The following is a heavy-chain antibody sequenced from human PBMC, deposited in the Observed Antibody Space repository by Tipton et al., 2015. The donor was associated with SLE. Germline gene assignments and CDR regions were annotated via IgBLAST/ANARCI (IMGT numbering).Heavy chain of an antibody. J-gene: IGHJ5*02. CDR2: IYFGGSG. CDR1: GGSIRTYY. CDR3: ARGLASVEVPPAMGLDP. D-gene: IGHD2-2*01. Sequence: TLSLTCTVSGGSIRTYYWRWIRQPPGKGLEWIGYIYFGGSGNYHPSLKSRVTISVDRSKNQFSLKMTSVTGADPATYYCARGLASVEVPPAMGLDPWGPGARVTVS. V-gene: IGHV4-59*01.